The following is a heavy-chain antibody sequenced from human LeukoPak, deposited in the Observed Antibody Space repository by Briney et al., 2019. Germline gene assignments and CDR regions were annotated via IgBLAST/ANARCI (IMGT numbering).Heavy chain of an antibody. CDR2: IYYSGST. V-gene: IGHV4-31*03. D-gene: IGHD2-8*01. CDR3: ARAGILYHLHWFDP. CDR1: GGSISIGGYY. J-gene: IGHJ5*02. Sequence: SETLSLTCTVSGGSISIGGYYWSWIRQHPGKGLEWIGYIYYSGSTYYNPSLKSRVTISVDTSKNQFSLKLSSVTAADTAVYYCARAGILYHLHWFDPWGQGTLVTVSS.